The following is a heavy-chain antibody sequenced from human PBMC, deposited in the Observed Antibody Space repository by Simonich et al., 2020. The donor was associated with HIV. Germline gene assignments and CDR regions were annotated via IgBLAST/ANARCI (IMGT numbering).Heavy chain of an antibody. CDR3: ARDGRKGSSTSCSDY. CDR1: GFTFSSYG. D-gene: IGHD2-2*01. CDR2: ISSSSSYI. V-gene: IGHV3-21*01. J-gene: IGHJ4*02. Sequence: EVQLVESGGGLVKPGGSLRLSCAASGFTFSSYGMNWVRQAPGKGLEWVSSISSSSSYIYYAGSVKGRFTISRDNAKNSLDLQMNSLRAEDTAVYYWARDGRKGSSTSCSDYWGQGTLVTVSS.